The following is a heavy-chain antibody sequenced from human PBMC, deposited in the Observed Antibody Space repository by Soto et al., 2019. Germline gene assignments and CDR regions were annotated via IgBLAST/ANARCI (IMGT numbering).Heavy chain of an antibody. CDR3: VRPYYSSSWFPFDR. J-gene: IGHJ4*02. CDR1: GFDFGDYY. CDR2: IDSGDGTT. D-gene: IGHD6-13*01. V-gene: IGHV3-11*01. Sequence: QVQLVESGGGLVKPGGSLRLSCTGSGFDFGDYYMSWIRQAPGKGLEWVSYIDSGDGTTYYTGSVKGRFTISRDNAKKTVYLQMSSLRVEDTALYYCVRPYYSSSWFPFDRWGQGTLVTVSS.